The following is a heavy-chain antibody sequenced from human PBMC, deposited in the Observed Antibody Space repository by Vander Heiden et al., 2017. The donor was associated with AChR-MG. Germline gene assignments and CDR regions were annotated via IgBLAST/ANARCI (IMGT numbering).Heavy chain of an antibody. CDR2: IDPRDSYS. Sequence: VQLVQSGAEVMKPGESLRISCKGSGYIFTSYWINWVRQVPGKGLEWMGRIDPRDSYSNYSPSFEGHVTISADKSTSTAYLQWSSLKASDTAMYYCATSIVAAGTDWFDPWGQGTLVTVSS. CDR3: ATSIVAAGTDWFDP. V-gene: IGHV5-10-1*03. J-gene: IGHJ5*02. CDR1: GYIFTSYW. D-gene: IGHD6-13*01.